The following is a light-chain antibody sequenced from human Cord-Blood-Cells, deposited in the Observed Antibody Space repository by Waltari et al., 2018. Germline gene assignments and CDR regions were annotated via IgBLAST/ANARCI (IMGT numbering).Light chain of an antibody. J-gene: IGLJ2*01. CDR2: GNS. V-gene: IGLV1-40*01. Sequence: QSVLTQPPSVSGAPGQRVTISCTGSSSNIGAGYDVHWYQQLPGTAPKLLIYGNSNRPSWVPDRFSVSKSGTSASLASTVLQAEDDADYYCQSYDSSLSGWVFCGGTKLTVL. CDR1: SSNIGAGYD. CDR3: QSYDSSLSGWV.